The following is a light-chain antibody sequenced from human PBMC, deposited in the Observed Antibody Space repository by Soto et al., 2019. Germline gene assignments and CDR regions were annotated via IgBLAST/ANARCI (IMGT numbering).Light chain of an antibody. Sequence: QSVLTQPPSVSGAPGQRVTISCIGSSSNNGAGYNVPWYQQDPGTAPKLLIYGDSNRPSGVPDRFSGSKSGTSASLAIAGLQAEDEDDYYCQSYDSSLSGWMFGGGTKLTVL. CDR1: SSNNGAGYN. J-gene: IGLJ3*02. CDR3: QSYDSSLSGWM. V-gene: IGLV1-40*01. CDR2: GDS.